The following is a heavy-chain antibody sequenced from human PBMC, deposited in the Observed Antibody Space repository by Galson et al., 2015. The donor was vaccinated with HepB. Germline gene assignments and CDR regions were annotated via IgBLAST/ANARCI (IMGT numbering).Heavy chain of an antibody. CDR2: ISAHTGST. CDR3: ARDERELRFGIY. Sequence: SVKVSCKASGYTSPIYAFTWVRQAPGQGLEWMGWISAHTGSTSYAQNFQGRVTMTTEKSTNTAYMEIRSLRSDDTAVYYCARDERELRFGIYWGQGTLVTVSS. CDR1: GYTSPIYA. V-gene: IGHV1-18*01. D-gene: IGHD1-7*01. J-gene: IGHJ4*02.